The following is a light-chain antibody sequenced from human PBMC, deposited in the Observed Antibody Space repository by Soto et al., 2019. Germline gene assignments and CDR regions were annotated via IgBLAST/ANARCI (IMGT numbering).Light chain of an antibody. V-gene: IGKV3-11*01. CDR3: LQTYTVPRT. CDR1: QSVSSY. Sequence: EIVLTQSPATLSLSPGERATLSCRASQSVSSYLAWYQQKPGQAPRLLIYDASNRATGIPARFSGSGSGTDFTLTISSLEPEDFAAYYCLQTYTVPRTFGQGTNLDIK. CDR2: DAS. J-gene: IGKJ2*01.